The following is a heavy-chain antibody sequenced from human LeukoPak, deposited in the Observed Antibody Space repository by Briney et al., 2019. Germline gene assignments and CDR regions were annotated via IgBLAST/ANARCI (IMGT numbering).Heavy chain of an antibody. CDR3: ARVVGAPEY. V-gene: IGHV3-48*03. D-gene: IGHD1-26*01. CDR2: ISSFGDTT. Sequence: QSGGSLRLSCAASGFTFSSYEMNWVRQASGTGLEWVSYISSFGDTTYYADSVKGRFTISRDNADNSLFLQMDRLRAEDTAVYYCARVVGAPEYWGQGTRVIVSS. CDR1: GFTFSSYE. J-gene: IGHJ4*02.